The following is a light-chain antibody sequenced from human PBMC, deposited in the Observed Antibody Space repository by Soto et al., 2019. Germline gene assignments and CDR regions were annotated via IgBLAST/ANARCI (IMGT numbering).Light chain of an antibody. CDR3: QQYENFPLT. V-gene: IGKV1-33*01. CDR1: QGISNY. Sequence: DIQLTPSQPSLSASVCDRVTVSSQASQGISNYLNWYQQKPGKAPKLLIFDASNLEIGVPSRFSGSGSGTDFSFTISSLQPEDIATYYCQQYENFPLTFGGGTKVDIK. J-gene: IGKJ4*01. CDR2: DAS.